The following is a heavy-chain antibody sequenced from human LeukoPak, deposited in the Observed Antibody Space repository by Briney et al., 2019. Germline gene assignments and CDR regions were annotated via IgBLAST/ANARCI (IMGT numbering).Heavy chain of an antibody. V-gene: IGHV4-34*01. CDR3: ASTRRAPTYYYSSGSYRSPYNWFDP. Sequence: SETLSLTCTVYGGSFSGYYWSWIRQPPGKGLEWIGEINHSGSTNYNPSLKSRVTISVDTSKNQFSLKLSSVTAADTAVYYCASTRRAPTYYYSSGSYRSPYNWFDPWGQGTLVTVSS. CDR2: INHSGST. J-gene: IGHJ5*02. CDR1: GGSFSGYY. D-gene: IGHD3-10*01.